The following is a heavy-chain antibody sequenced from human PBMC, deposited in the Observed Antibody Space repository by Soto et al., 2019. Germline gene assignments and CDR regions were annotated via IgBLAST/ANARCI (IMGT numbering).Heavy chain of an antibody. Sequence: SVKVSCKASGGTFSSYAISWVRQAPGQGLEWMGGIIPIFGTANYAQKFQGRVTITADESTSTAYMELSSLRSEDTAVYYCARETSMVRGVINSYYYYGMDVWGQGTTVTVSS. V-gene: IGHV1-69*13. J-gene: IGHJ6*02. CDR2: IIPIFGTA. CDR1: GGTFSSYA. D-gene: IGHD3-10*01. CDR3: ARETSMVRGVINSYYYYGMDV.